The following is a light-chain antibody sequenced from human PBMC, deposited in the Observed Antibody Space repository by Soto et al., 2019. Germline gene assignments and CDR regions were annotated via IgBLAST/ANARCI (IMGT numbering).Light chain of an antibody. J-gene: IGKJ4*01. CDR3: QQSYSIPLT. CDR2: AAS. V-gene: IGKV1-39*01. CDR1: QSIGGF. Sequence: DIQMTQSPSSLSVSVGDRITITCRASQSIGGFLNWYQQKLWKAPKLLIYAASSLQSGVPSRFSGSGSGTDFTLTISSLQPEDFATYYCQQSYSIPLTFGGGTKVEI.